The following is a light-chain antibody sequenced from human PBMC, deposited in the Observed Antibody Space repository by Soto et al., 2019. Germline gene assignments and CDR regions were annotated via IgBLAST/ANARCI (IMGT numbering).Light chain of an antibody. CDR2: EVS. V-gene: IGLV2-14*01. J-gene: IGLJ1*01. CDR3: SSYTSSSTPYYV. Sequence: QSALTQPASVSGSPGQSITISCTVTSSDVGGYNYVSWYQQHPGKAPKLMIYEVSNRPSGVSNRFSGSKSGNTASLTISGLQAEVEADYYCSSYTSSSTPYYVFGNGTKVTVL. CDR1: SSDVGGYNY.